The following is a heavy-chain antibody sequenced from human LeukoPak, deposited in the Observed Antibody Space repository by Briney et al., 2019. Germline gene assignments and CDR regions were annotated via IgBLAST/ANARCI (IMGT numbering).Heavy chain of an antibody. CDR3: AEGGDNGNLPYYFDY. J-gene: IGHJ4*02. CDR2: IWYDGSNK. CDR1: GFTFSSYG. V-gene: IGHV3-33*06. Sequence: QSGGSLRLSCAASGFTFSSYGMHWVRQAPGKGLEWVAVIWYDGSNKYYADPVKGRFTISRENSKNTLYLQMNSLRADDAAVYYFAEGGDNGNLPYYFDYWGQGTLVTVSS. D-gene: IGHD1-1*01.